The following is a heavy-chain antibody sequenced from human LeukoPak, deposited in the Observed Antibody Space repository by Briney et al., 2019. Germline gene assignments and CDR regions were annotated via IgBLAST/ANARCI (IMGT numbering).Heavy chain of an antibody. D-gene: IGHD3-10*01. V-gene: IGHV4-4*07. CDR2: INTSGST. Sequence: SETLSLTCTVSGGSIGIYYWSWIRQPAGKGLEWIGRINTSGSTNYNPSLKSRVTMSVDTSKNQFSLKLSSVTAADTAMYYCARVGSSGSGSYYPDYWGQGTLVTVSS. CDR3: ARVGSSGSGSYYPDY. CDR1: GGSIGIYY. J-gene: IGHJ4*02.